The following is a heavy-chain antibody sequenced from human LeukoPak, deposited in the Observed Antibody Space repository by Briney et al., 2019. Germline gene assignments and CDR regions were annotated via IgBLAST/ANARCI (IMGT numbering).Heavy chain of an antibody. CDR1: GYTFTSYG. D-gene: IGHD2-15*01. J-gene: IGHJ5*02. CDR2: ISAYNGNT. V-gene: IGHV1-18*01. CDR3: ARRLIVGGPSGWFDP. Sequence: ASVKVSCKASGYTFTSYGISWVRQAPGQGLEWMGWISAYNGNTNYAQKLQGRVTMTTDTSTSTAYMELRSLRSDDTAVYYCARRLIVGGPSGWFDPWGQETLVTLSS.